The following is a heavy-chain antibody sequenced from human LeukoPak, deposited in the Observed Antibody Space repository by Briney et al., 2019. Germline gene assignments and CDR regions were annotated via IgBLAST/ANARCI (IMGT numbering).Heavy chain of an antibody. D-gene: IGHD2-2*01. CDR1: GGSLSSGTYY. J-gene: IGHJ6*04. CDR2: VYTSGST. Sequence: SQTLSLTCTVSGGSLSSGTYYWSWIRQPAGKGLEWIGRVYTSGSTDYNPSLKSRVTMSVDTSKNQLSLKLTSVTAADTAVYYCATSPHCSSTSCYRVWGKGTTVTVSS. V-gene: IGHV4-61*02. CDR3: ATSPHCSSTSCYRV.